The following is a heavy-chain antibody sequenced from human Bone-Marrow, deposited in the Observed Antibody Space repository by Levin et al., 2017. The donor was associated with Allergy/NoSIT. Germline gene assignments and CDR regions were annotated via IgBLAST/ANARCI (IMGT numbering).Heavy chain of an antibody. V-gene: IGHV3-23*01. CDR1: GFTFSTYA. CDR2: ITGSGGST. D-gene: IGHD3-10*01. Sequence: GESLKISCAASGFTFSTYAMGWVHQAPGKGLEWVSAITGSGGSTYYADSVKGRFTISRDNSKNTLYLQMNSLRADDTAVYYCAKSRRLYGSGSYYNDWGQGTLVTVSS. J-gene: IGHJ4*02. CDR3: AKSRRLYGSGSYYND.